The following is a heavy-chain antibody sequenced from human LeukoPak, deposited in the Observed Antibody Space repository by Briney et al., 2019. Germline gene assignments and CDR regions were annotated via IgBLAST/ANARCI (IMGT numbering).Heavy chain of an antibody. Sequence: GGSLRLSRAASGFTFSSYAMSWVRQAPGKGLEWVSAISGSGGNTYYADSVKGRFTISRDNSKNTLYLQMNSLRAEDTAVYYCAKDLRYSSSWSYFDYWGQGTLVTVSS. J-gene: IGHJ4*02. D-gene: IGHD6-13*01. V-gene: IGHV3-23*01. CDR2: ISGSGGNT. CDR3: AKDLRYSSSWSYFDY. CDR1: GFTFSSYA.